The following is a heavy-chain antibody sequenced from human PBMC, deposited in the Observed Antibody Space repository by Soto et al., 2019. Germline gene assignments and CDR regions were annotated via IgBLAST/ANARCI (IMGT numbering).Heavy chain of an antibody. CDR1: GFTFSSYA. V-gene: IGHV3-23*01. CDR3: ANAHLDIVVVTAPVDWFDP. J-gene: IGHJ5*02. Sequence: GGSLRLPCAASGFTFSSYAMSWVRQAPGKGLEWVSAISGSGGSTYYADSVKGRFTISRDNSKNTLYLQMNSLRAEDTAVYYCANAHLDIVVVTAPVDWFDPWGQGTLVTVSS. D-gene: IGHD2-21*02. CDR2: ISGSGGST.